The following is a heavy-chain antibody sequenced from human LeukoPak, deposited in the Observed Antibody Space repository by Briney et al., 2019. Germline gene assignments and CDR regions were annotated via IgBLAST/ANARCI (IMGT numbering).Heavy chain of an antibody. Sequence: SVKVSCKASGYTFTGYYMHWVRQAPGQGLEWIGWIVVDSGNTNYAQKFQERVTITRDMSTSTAYMELSSLRSEDTAVYYCAAGSASDDYWGQGTLVTVSS. D-gene: IGHD3-3*01. CDR3: AAGSASDDY. CDR1: GYTFTGYY. CDR2: IVVDSGNT. J-gene: IGHJ4*02. V-gene: IGHV1-58*02.